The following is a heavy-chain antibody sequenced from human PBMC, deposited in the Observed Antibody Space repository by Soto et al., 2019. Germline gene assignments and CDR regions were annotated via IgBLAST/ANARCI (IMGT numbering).Heavy chain of an antibody. CDR1: GGSISSSNW. Sequence: PSETLSLTCAVSGGSISSSNWWSWVRQPPGKGLEWIGEIYHSGSTNYNPSLKSRVTISVDKSKNQFSLKLSSVTAADTAVYYCARYHGSYDAYYYYGMDVWGQGTTVTVSS. D-gene: IGHD1-26*01. V-gene: IGHV4-4*02. J-gene: IGHJ6*02. CDR2: IYHSGST. CDR3: ARYHGSYDAYYYYGMDV.